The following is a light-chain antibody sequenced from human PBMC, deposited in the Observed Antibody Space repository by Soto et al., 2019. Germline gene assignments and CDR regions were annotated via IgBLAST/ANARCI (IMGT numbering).Light chain of an antibody. V-gene: IGLV2-14*01. CDR3: SSYTSCSSYV. CDR2: EVS. Sequence: QSVLTQPASVSGSPGQSITISCTGTSSDVGGYNYVSWYQQHPGKAPKLIIYEVSNRPSGVSNRFSGSKSGNTASLTISGLQAEDEADYYCSSYTSCSSYVFGTGTKLTVL. CDR1: SSDVGGYNY. J-gene: IGLJ1*01.